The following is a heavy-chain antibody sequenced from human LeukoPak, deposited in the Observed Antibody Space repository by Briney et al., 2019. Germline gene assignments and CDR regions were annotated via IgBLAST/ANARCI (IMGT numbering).Heavy chain of an antibody. D-gene: IGHD3-22*01. CDR3: AKDRRDYYDSSGYCVLDY. Sequence: PGGSLRLSCAASGSTFSSYAMSWVRQAPGKGLEWVSAISGSGGSTYYADSVKGRFTISRDNSKNTLYLQMNSLRAEDTAVYYCAKDRRDYYDSSGYCVLDYWGQGTLVTVSS. CDR2: ISGSGGST. CDR1: GSTFSSYA. V-gene: IGHV3-23*01. J-gene: IGHJ4*02.